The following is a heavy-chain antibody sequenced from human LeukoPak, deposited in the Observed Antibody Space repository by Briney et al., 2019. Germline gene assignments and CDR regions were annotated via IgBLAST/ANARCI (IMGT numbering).Heavy chain of an antibody. J-gene: IGHJ4*02. CDR2: INWNGDST. CDR3: ARARGSGYYFVPVH. CDR1: GFTFDDHG. V-gene: IGHV3-20*03. Sequence: PGGSLRLSSAVSGFTFDDHGMTWVRQAPGKGLEWVAGINWNGDSTGYADSVKGRFTISRDNAKNSLYLQMNSLGAEDTAFYYCARARGSGYYFVPVHWGQGTLVTVSS. D-gene: IGHD3-22*01.